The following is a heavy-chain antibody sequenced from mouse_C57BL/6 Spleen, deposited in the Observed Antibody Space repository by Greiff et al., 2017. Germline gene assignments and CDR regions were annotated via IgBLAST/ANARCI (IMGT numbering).Heavy chain of an antibody. J-gene: IGHJ3*01. Sequence: EVQLQQSGPELVKPGASVKIPCKASGYTFTDYNMDWVKQSHGKSLEWIGDINPNNGGTIYNQKFKGQATLTVDKSSSTAYMELRSLTSEDTAVYYCARKDYSNEGFAYWGQGTLVTVSA. V-gene: IGHV1-18*01. CDR3: ARKDYSNEGFAY. D-gene: IGHD2-5*01. CDR1: GYTFTDYN. CDR2: INPNNGGT.